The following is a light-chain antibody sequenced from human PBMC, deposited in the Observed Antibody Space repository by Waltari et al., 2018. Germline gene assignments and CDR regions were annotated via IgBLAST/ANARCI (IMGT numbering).Light chain of an antibody. V-gene: IGKV1-33*01. CDR1: QDIRQN. CDR2: DAS. J-gene: IGKJ4*01. Sequence: DIQMTQSPSSLSASVGDRVTITCQASQDIRQNLNWFQQKPGKAPQVLIFDASSSQAAVPSRFSGSGTGTHFAFTISSLQPEDIGTYYCQQYSSLSLTFGGGTRVEIK. CDR3: QQYSSLSLT.